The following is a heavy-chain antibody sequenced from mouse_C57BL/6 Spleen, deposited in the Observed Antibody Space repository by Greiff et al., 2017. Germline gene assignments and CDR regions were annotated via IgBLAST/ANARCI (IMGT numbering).Heavy chain of an antibody. Sequence: EVQVVESGGGLVKPGGSLKLSCAASGFTFSSYTMSWVRQTPEKRLEWVATISGGGGNTYYPDSVKGRFTISRDNAKNTLYLQMSSLRSEDTALYYCARHEHYGSSYDYWGQGTTLTVSS. CDR3: ARHEHYGSSYDY. CDR2: ISGGGGNT. V-gene: IGHV5-9*01. CDR1: GFTFSSYT. D-gene: IGHD1-1*01. J-gene: IGHJ2*01.